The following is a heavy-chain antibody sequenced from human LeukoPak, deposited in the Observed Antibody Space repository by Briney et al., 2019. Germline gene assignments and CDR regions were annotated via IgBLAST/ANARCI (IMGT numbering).Heavy chain of an antibody. Sequence: LTGGSLRLSCAASGFTFSSYGMHWVRQAPGKGLEWVAVISYDGSNKYYADSVKGRFTISRDNSKNTLYLQMNSLRAEDTAVYYCAKDGTDHLQDFGESIDYWGQGTLVTVSS. CDR2: ISYDGSNK. J-gene: IGHJ4*02. CDR1: GFTFSSYG. CDR3: AKDGTDHLQDFGESIDY. V-gene: IGHV3-30*18. D-gene: IGHD3-10*01.